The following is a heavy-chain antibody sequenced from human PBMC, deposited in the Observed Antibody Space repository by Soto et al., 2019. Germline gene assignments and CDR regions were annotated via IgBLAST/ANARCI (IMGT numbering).Heavy chain of an antibody. J-gene: IGHJ3*02. V-gene: IGHV2-5*02. D-gene: IGHD2-21*02. CDR2: IYSDDDQ. CDR3: ARFISVVTLRDAFDI. Sequence: QITLKESGPSLMKPTQTLTLTCSFSGFSLRTYELGVGWIRQPPGKALEWLGLIYSDDDQPYNPSLKTRLSITRATSSYQVVLTMTTMDPVDTATYYCARFISVVTLRDAFDIWGQGTMVTVSS. CDR1: GFSLRTYELG.